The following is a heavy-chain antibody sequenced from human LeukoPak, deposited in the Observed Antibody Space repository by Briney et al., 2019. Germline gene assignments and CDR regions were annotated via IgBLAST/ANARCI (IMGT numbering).Heavy chain of an antibody. CDR3: ARGRVTYYDSWSGYSRTHYFDY. Sequence: PSETLSLTCAVYGGSFSGYYWSWIRQPPGKGLEWIGEISHSGSTNYNPSLKSGVTISVDTSKNQFSRKLSSVTAADTAVYYCARGRVTYYDSWSGYSRTHYFDYWGQGTLVTVSS. J-gene: IGHJ4*02. D-gene: IGHD3-3*01. CDR2: ISHSGST. V-gene: IGHV4-34*01. CDR1: GGSFSGYY.